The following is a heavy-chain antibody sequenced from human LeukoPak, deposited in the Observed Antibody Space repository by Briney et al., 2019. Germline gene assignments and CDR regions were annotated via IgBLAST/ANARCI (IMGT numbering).Heavy chain of an antibody. CDR2: ISDSGDIT. Sequence: PGGSLRLSCAASGFTFSSSYMGWVRQAPGKGLEGVSEISDSGDITFYPDSVKGRFTISRDNSKGTLYMQMNSLRVEDTAVYYCAKELQGGRTFEYWGQGTLVTVSS. V-gene: IGHV3-23*01. CDR1: GFTFSSSY. CDR3: AKELQGGRTFEY. D-gene: IGHD1-1*01. J-gene: IGHJ4*02.